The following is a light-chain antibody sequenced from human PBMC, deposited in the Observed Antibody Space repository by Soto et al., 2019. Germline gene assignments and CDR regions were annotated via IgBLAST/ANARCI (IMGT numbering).Light chain of an antibody. Sequence: DIPMTQSPSTLSASVGDRVTITCRASQSISSWLAWYQQKPGKAPKLLIYDVSSLERGVPSRFSGSGSGTEFTLTISSLQPDDFATYYCQQYNTFWTFGQGTKVEIK. V-gene: IGKV1-5*01. CDR1: QSISSW. CDR3: QQYNTFWT. CDR2: DVS. J-gene: IGKJ1*01.